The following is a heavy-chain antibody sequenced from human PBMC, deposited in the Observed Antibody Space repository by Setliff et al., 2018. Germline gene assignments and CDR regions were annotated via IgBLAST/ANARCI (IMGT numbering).Heavy chain of an antibody. CDR2: INAGNGNT. Sequence: PGASVKVSCKASGYTFTSYAMHWVRQAPGQRLEWMGWINAGNGNTKYSQKFQGRVTITRDTSASTAYMELSSLRSEDTAVYYCARDGLYCSGGSCYSVPIDYWGQGTLVTVSS. CDR3: ARDGLYCSGGSCYSVPIDY. J-gene: IGHJ4*02. D-gene: IGHD2-15*01. V-gene: IGHV1-3*01. CDR1: GYTFTSYA.